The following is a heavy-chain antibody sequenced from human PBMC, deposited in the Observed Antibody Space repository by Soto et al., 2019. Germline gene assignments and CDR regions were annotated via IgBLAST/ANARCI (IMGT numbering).Heavy chain of an antibody. D-gene: IGHD6-13*01. Sequence: GGSLRLSCAASGFTFSSYAMSWVRQAPGKGLEWVSAISGSGGSTYYADSVKGRFTISRDNSKNTLYLQMNSLRAEDTAVYYCAKAPLWYSSSWFFDYWGQGTLVTSPQ. CDR2: ISGSGGST. CDR1: GFTFSSYA. V-gene: IGHV3-23*01. CDR3: AKAPLWYSSSWFFDY. J-gene: IGHJ4*02.